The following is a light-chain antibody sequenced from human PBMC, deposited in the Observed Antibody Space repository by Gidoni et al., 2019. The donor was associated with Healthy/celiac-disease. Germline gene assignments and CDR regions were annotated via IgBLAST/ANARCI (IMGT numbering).Light chain of an antibody. CDR1: QSISSY. J-gene: IGKJ2*01. CDR2: AAS. CDR3: QQSYSTPPEYT. Sequence: DIQLTQSPSSLSASVGDRVTIPCRSSQSISSYLNWYQQKPGKAPKLLIYAASSLQSGVPSRFSGSGSGTDFTLIISSLQPEDFATYYCQQSYSTPPEYTFGQGTKLEIK. V-gene: IGKV1-39*01.